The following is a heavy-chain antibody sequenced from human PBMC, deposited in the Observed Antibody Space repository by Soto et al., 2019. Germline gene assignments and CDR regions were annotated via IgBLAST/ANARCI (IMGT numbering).Heavy chain of an antibody. Sequence: ASVKVSCKASGGTFSSYAISWVRQAPGQGLEWMGGIIPIFGTAKYAQKFQGRVTITADESTSTAYMELSSLRSEDTAVYYCARDRGSSYCGGDCPRDAFDIWGQGTMVTVSS. J-gene: IGHJ3*02. D-gene: IGHD2-21*02. CDR1: GGTFSSYA. CDR3: ARDRGSSYCGGDCPRDAFDI. V-gene: IGHV1-69*13. CDR2: IIPIFGTA.